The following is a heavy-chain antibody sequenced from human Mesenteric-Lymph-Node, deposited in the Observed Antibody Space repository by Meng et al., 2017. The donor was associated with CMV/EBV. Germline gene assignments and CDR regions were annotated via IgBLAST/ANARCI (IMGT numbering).Heavy chain of an antibody. D-gene: IGHD3-22*01. J-gene: IGHJ4*02. CDR2: ISAHNGDR. CDR3: ARALPQNYYDSRGYKY. CDR1: GYTFNDYA. V-gene: IGHV1-18*01. Sequence: ASVKVSCKTSGYTFNDYAISWVRQAPGQGLEWMGWISAHNGDRSYAQNLQGRVTLTTDTSTSTAYKELRSLTSDDTAMYYCARALPQNYYDSRGYKYWGQGTLVTVSS.